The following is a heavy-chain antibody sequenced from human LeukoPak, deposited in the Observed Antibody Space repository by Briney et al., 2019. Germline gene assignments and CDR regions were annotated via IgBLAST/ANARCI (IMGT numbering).Heavy chain of an antibody. Sequence: SETLSLTCTVSGGSISGYYWTWIRQPPGKGLEGIGYIYYSGSTNYNPSLKSRVTISVDTSKNQFSLKLSSVTAADTAVYYCAREYCSSTSCYFDYWGQGTLVTVSS. CDR3: AREYCSSTSCYFDY. J-gene: IGHJ4*02. CDR1: GGSISGYY. CDR2: IYYSGST. D-gene: IGHD2-2*01. V-gene: IGHV4-59*01.